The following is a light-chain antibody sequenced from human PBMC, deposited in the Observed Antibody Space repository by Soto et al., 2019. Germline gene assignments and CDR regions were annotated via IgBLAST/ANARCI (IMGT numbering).Light chain of an antibody. CDR1: TGAVTSGHY. V-gene: IGLV7-46*01. J-gene: IGLJ2*01. CDR2: DTT. Sequence: QTVVTQEPSLTVSPGGTGTLTCGSSTGAVTSGHYPYWFQQKPGQAPRTLIYDTTNKHSWTPARFSGSLLGGKAALTLSGAQPEDEADYYCLLFYTDIRVCGGGTNVTVL. CDR3: LLFYTDIRV.